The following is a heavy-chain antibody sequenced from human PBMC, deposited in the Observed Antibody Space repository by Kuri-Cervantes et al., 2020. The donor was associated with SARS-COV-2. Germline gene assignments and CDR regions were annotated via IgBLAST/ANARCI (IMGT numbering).Heavy chain of an antibody. D-gene: IGHD1-26*01. CDR3: AREGVVGATTYYYDGMDV. V-gene: IGHV3-33*01. CDR2: IWYGGSNK. CDR1: GFTFSSYG. J-gene: IGHJ6*02. Sequence: LMISCASTGFTFSSYGMHGVRQAPGKGLAWVEVIWYGGSNKYYADSVKGRFTISRDNSKNTLYLQMNSLRAEDTAVYYCAREGVVGATTYYYDGMDVWGQGTTVTVSS.